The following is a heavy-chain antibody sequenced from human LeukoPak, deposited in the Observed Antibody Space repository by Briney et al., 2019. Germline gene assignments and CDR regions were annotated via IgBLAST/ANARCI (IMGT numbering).Heavy chain of an antibody. Sequence: GASVTVSCKASGYTFTSYYMHWVRQAPGQGLEWMGLINPSGGSTNYAQKFQGRVTMTRDMSTSTVYMELSSLRSEDTAVYYCARDGSVAMIVVEAFDYWGQGTLVTVSS. V-gene: IGHV1-46*01. D-gene: IGHD3-22*01. J-gene: IGHJ4*02. CDR2: INPSGGST. CDR1: GYTFTSYY. CDR3: ARDGSVAMIVVEAFDY.